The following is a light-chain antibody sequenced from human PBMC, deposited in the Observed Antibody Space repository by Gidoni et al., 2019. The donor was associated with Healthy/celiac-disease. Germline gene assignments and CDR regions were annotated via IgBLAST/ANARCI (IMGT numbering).Light chain of an antibody. CDR1: QSVSSY. CDR2: DAS. V-gene: IGKV3-11*01. Sequence: EIVLTQSPATLSLSPGERATLSCRASQSVSSYLAWYQQKPGQAPRLLIYDASNRATGIRARFSGSGSGTDFTLTISSLEPEDFAVYYCQQRSNGLTFGGGTKVEIK. CDR3: QQRSNGLT. J-gene: IGKJ4*01.